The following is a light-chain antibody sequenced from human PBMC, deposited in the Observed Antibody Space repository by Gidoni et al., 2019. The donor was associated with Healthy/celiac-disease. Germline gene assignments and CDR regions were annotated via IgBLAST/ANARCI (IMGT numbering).Light chain of an antibody. J-gene: IGKJ5*01. CDR3: QQYGSSPPIT. V-gene: IGKV3-20*01. CDR1: QSVSSNY. Sequence: ELVLTQSPGTLSLSPGERATLSCRASQSVSSNYLAWYQQKPGQAPRLLIYGASSRATGIPDRCSGSGSVTDFTLTISRLEPEDFAVYYCQQYGSSPPITFGQGTRLEIK. CDR2: GAS.